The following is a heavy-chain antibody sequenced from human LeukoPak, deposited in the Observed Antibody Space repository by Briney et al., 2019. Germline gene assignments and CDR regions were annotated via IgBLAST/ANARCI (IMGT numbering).Heavy chain of an antibody. Sequence: HTGGSLRLSCAASGFTVSSNYMSWVRQAPGKGLEWVSVIYSGGSTYYADSVKGRFTISRDNSNNTLYLQMNSLRAEDTAVYYCASIAAAGLDYYYGMDVWGQGTTVTVSS. CDR3: ASIAAAGLDYYYGMDV. D-gene: IGHD6-13*01. V-gene: IGHV3-53*01. CDR1: GFTVSSNY. CDR2: IYSGGST. J-gene: IGHJ6*02.